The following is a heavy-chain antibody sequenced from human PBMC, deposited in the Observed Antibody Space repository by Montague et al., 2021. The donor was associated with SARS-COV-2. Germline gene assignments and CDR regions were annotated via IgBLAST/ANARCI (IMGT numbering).Heavy chain of an antibody. Sequence: SETLSLTCTASGGSISSSSYYWGWIRQPPGKGLEWIGSIYYSGSTYYNPSLKSRVTISVDTSKNQFSLKLSSVTAADTAVYYCAKLLWFRGGFDYWGQGTLVTVSS. J-gene: IGHJ4*02. CDR2: IYYSGST. D-gene: IGHD3-10*01. V-gene: IGHV4-39*07. CDR1: GGSISSSSYY. CDR3: AKLLWFRGGFDY.